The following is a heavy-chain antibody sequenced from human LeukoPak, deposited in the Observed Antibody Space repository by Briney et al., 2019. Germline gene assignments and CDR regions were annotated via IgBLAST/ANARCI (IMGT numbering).Heavy chain of an antibody. Sequence: GGSLRLSCAASGFTFSSYAMSWVRQAPGKGLEWVSAISGSGGSTYYADSVKGRFTISRDNSKNTLYLQMNSLRAEDTAVYYCAKVSYGSGSYYKNPSSYFDYWGQGTLVTVSS. J-gene: IGHJ4*02. CDR2: ISGSGGST. CDR3: AKVSYGSGSYYKNPSSYFDY. CDR1: GFTFSSYA. V-gene: IGHV3-23*01. D-gene: IGHD3-10*01.